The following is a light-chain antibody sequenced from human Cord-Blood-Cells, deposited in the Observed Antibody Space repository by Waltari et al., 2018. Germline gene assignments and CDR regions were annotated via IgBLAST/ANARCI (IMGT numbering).Light chain of an antibody. J-gene: IGLJ3*02. CDR3: QSYDSSLSGFWV. V-gene: IGLV1-40*01. Sequence: QSVLTQPPSVSGAPGQRVTISCTGSSSNIGAGYDVHWYQQLPGTAPKLLIYGNSKRPSVVPDRFSGSKSGTSASLAITGLQAEDEADYDCQSYDSSLSGFWVFGGGTKLTVL. CDR2: GNS. CDR1: SSNIGAGYD.